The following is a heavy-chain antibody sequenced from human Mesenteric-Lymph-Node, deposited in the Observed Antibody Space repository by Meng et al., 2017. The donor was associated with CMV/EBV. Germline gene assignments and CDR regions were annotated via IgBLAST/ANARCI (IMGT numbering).Heavy chain of an antibody. D-gene: IGHD6-13*01. Sequence: GESLKISCAASGFTFTNYWMTWVRQAPGKGLEWVANIKQDGTEKYYVDSVKGRFTISRDNAKTSLYLQMNSLRAEDTAVYYCARERQLLAFDYWGQGTLVTVSS. CDR1: GFTFTNYW. CDR2: IKQDGTEK. V-gene: IGHV3-7*01. CDR3: ARERQLLAFDY. J-gene: IGHJ4*02.